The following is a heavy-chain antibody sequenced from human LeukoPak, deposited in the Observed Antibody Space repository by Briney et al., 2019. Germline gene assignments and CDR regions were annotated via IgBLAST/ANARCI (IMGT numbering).Heavy chain of an antibody. D-gene: IGHD3-22*01. CDR1: GGSISSYY. V-gene: IGHV4-59*01. J-gene: IGHJ5*02. Sequence: SETLSLTCTVSGGSISSYYWSWIRQPPGKGLEWIGYIYYSGSTNYNPSLKSRVTISVDTSKNQFSLKLSSVTAADTAVYYCVRDWVRYYDSSGSGFDPWGQGTPVTVSS. CDR3: VRDWVRYYDSSGSGFDP. CDR2: IYYSGST.